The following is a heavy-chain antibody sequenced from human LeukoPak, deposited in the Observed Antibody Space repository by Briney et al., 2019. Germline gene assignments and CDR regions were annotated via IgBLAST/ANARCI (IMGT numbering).Heavy chain of an antibody. CDR3: ARDCGGDCYLGPFVY. Sequence: GGSLRLSCAASGFTFDDYAMHWVRQAPGKGLEWVSGISWNSGSIGYADSVKGRFTISRDNAKNSLYLQMNSLRAEDTAVYYCARDCGGDCYLGPFVYWGQGTLVTVSS. CDR1: GFTFDDYA. CDR2: ISWNSGSI. J-gene: IGHJ4*02. V-gene: IGHV3-9*01. D-gene: IGHD2-21*02.